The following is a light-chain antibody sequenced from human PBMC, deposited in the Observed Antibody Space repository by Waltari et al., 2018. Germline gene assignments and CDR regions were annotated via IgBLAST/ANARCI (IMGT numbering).Light chain of an antibody. Sequence: DIVMTQSPESLAVSLGERVTINCRSSQSLLYSSNNKNHLAWYQQKPGQPPKLHVYWASTRELEVPNRCRGSGSGTDFTLTISSLRAEDVAVYFCHQYYSTPRTFGQGTKVEIK. J-gene: IGKJ1*01. CDR3: HQYYSTPRT. V-gene: IGKV4-1*01. CDR1: QSLLYSSNNKNH. CDR2: WAS.